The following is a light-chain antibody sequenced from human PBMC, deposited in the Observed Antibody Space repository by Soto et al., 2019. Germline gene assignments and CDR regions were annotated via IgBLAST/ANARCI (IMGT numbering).Light chain of an antibody. CDR3: QQYNNWPLT. J-gene: IGKJ4*01. CDR1: QSVSSY. CDR2: DAS. Sequence: EIVLTQSPATRSLSQVERATLSFRASQSVSSYLAWYQQKPGQAPRLLIYDASNRATGIPARFSGSGSGTDFTLTISSLQSEDFAVYYCQQYNNWPLTFGGGTKVDIK. V-gene: IGKV3-11*01.